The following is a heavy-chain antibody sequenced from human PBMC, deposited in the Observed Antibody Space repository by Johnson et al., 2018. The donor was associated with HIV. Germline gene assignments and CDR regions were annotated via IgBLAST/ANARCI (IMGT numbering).Heavy chain of an antibody. CDR3: ARVRRSGWYDNDAFDI. J-gene: IGHJ3*02. Sequence: VLLLESGGGVVQPGRSLRLSCAASGFTFGSYGMHWVRQAPGKGLEWVEVISYDGSNKYSADSVKGRFTISRDDSKNTLYLQMNSLIPEDTAVYYCARVRRSGWYDNDAFDIWGQGTMVTVSS. CDR2: ISYDGSNK. D-gene: IGHD6-19*01. V-gene: IGHV3-30*03. CDR1: GFTFGSYG.